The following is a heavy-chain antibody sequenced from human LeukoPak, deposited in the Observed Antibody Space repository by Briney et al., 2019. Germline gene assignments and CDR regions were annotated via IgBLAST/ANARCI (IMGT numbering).Heavy chain of an antibody. CDR3: AKVLTGYPYYFDY. J-gene: IGHJ4*02. V-gene: IGHV3-7*04. CDR2: IKHDGSQK. CDR1: GFTFSRYW. D-gene: IGHD3-9*01. Sequence: PGGSLRLSCAASGFTFSRYWMSWVRQAPGRGLEWVANIKHDGSQKYYVDSVKGRITISRDNAKNSLYLQMTSLRAEDTAVYYCAKVLTGYPYYFDYWGQGTLVTVSS.